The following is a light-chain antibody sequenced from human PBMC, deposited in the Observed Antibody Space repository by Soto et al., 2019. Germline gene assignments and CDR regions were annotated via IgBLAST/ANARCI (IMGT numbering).Light chain of an antibody. Sequence: EIIMTQSPGTVSVSPGERVTLSCRAAQGVTTNFAWYQQKPGQAPRLLIYRASTRATGIPARFSGSGSGTEFTLTISSLQSEDFAVYYCQQYNNWPPWTFGQGTKVDIK. CDR1: QGVTTN. J-gene: IGKJ1*01. V-gene: IGKV3-15*01. CDR2: RAS. CDR3: QQYNNWPPWT.